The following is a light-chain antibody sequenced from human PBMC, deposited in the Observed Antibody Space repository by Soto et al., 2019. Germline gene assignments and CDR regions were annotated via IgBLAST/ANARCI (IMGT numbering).Light chain of an antibody. V-gene: IGLV2-14*01. CDR1: SSDVGGYNY. Sequence: SALPQPSSVSGSPGQSITISCTGTSSDVGGYNYVSWYQQHPGKAPKLMIYEVSNRPSGVSNRFSGSKSGNTASLTISGLQAEGEADYYCSSYTSSSTLYVFGTGTKVTVL. CDR3: SSYTSSSTLYV. J-gene: IGLJ1*01. CDR2: EVS.